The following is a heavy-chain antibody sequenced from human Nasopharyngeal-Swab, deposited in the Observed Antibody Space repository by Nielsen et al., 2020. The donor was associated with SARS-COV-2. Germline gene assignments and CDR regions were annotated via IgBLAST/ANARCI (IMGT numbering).Heavy chain of an antibody. CDR1: GFTFSSYA. D-gene: IGHD4-17*01. J-gene: IGHJ3*02. Sequence: GGSLRLSCAASGFTFSSYAMSWVRQAPGKGLEWVSAISGSGGSTYYADSVKGRFTISRDNSKSTLYLQMNSLRAEDTAVYYCAKDLRVTTSAFDIWGQGTMVTVSS. CDR3: AKDLRVTTSAFDI. V-gene: IGHV3-23*01. CDR2: ISGSGGST.